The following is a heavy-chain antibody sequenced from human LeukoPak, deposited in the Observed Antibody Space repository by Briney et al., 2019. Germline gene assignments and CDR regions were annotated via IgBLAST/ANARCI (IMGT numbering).Heavy chain of an antibody. CDR2: ISSASSAI. V-gene: IGHV3-48*04. CDR3: ARVIGSYGDSAY. J-gene: IGHJ4*02. Sequence: GGSLRLSCAASGFTFSSYSMNWVRQAPGKGLEWLSYISSASSAIYYADSLKGRFTISRDNAKNSLYLQMDSLRAEDTAVYYCARVIGSYGDSAYWGQGTLVTVSS. CDR1: GFTFSSYS. D-gene: IGHD3-16*01.